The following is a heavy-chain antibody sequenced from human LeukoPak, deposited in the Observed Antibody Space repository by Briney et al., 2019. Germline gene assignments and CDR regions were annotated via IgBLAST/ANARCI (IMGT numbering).Heavy chain of an antibody. D-gene: IGHD4-17*01. CDR1: GYTFTSYD. V-gene: IGHV1-69*05. CDR3: ARERLRHDYGDYPYFDY. J-gene: IGHJ4*02. Sequence: SVKVSCKASGYTFTSYDISWVRQAPGQGLEWMGGIIPIFGTANYAQKFQGRVTITTDESTSTAYMELSSLRSEDTAVYYCARERLRHDYGDYPYFDYWGQGTLVTVSS. CDR2: IIPIFGTA.